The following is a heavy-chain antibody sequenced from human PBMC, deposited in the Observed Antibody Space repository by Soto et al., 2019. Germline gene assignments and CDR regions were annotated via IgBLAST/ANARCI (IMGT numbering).Heavy chain of an antibody. D-gene: IGHD2-15*01. CDR3: ARGPSGLPTV. CDR1: GGSFSGYY. CDR2: INHSGST. J-gene: IGHJ6*02. V-gene: IGHV4-34*01. Sequence: SETLSLTCAVYGGSFSGYYWSWIRQPPGKGLEWIGEINHSGSTNYNPSLKSRVTISVDTSKNQFSLKLSSVTAADTAVYYCARGPSGLPTVWGQGTTVTVSS.